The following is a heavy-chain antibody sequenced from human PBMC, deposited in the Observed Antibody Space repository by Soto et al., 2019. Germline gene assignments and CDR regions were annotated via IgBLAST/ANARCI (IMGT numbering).Heavy chain of an antibody. V-gene: IGHV3-30*18. CDR1: GFIFSSYG. Sequence: GGSLRLSCTASGFIFSSYGMHWVRQAPGKGLEWVAVISYDGFDKYYTDSVKGRFTISRDNSKNTLYLQMNSLRGEDTAVYYCAKVLPSVTTYYYGMDVWGQGTTVTVS. CDR2: ISYDGFDK. J-gene: IGHJ6*02. CDR3: AKVLPSVTTYYYGMDV. D-gene: IGHD4-17*01.